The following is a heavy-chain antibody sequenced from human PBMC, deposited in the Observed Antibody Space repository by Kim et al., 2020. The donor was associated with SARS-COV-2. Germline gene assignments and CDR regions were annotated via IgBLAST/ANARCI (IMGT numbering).Heavy chain of an antibody. CDR3: ARDRGYYDSSGYPPPPDY. J-gene: IGHJ4*02. Sequence: KGRFTISRDNSKNTLYLQMNSLRAEDTAVYYCARDRGYYDSSGYPPPPDYWGQGTLVTVSS. V-gene: IGHV3-30*07. D-gene: IGHD3-22*01.